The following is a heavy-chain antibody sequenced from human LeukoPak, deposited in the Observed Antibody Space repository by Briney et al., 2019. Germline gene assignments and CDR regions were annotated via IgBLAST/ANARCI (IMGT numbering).Heavy chain of an antibody. CDR2: IYYSGST. D-gene: IGHD3-10*02. CDR3: ACSESYMDV. Sequence: PSETLSLTCTVSGGSISSSSYYWGWIRQPPGKGLEWIGSIYYSGSTYYNPSLKSRVTISVDTSKNQFSLKLSSVTAADTAVYYCACSESYMDVWGKGTTVTVPS. V-gene: IGHV4-39*01. CDR1: GGSISSSSYY. J-gene: IGHJ6*03.